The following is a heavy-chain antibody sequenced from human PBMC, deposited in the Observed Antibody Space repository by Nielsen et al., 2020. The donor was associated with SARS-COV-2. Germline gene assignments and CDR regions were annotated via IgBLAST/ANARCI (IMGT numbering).Heavy chain of an antibody. CDR2: INPNSGGT. CDR3: ARQSGSYLHYFDY. V-gene: IGHV1-2*06. D-gene: IGHD1-26*01. CDR1: GYTFTNYY. J-gene: IGHJ4*02. Sequence: ASVKVSCKASGYTFTNYYIHWVRQAPGQGLEWMGRINPNSGGTNCAQKFQGRVTITRDTSASTAYMELSSLRSEDTAVYYCARQSGSYLHYFDYWGQGTLVTVSS.